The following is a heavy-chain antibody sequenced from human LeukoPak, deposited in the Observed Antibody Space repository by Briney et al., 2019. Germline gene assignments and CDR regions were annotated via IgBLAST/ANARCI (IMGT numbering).Heavy chain of an antibody. CDR3: ARIIAAAGTFPYYFDY. CDR2: IYYSGST. J-gene: IGHJ4*02. Sequence: SQTLSLTCTVSGGSISSGGYYWSWIRQHPGKGLEWIGYIYYSGSTYYNPSLKSRVTISVDTSKNQFSLKLSSVTAADTAVYYCARIIAAAGTFPYYFDYWGQGTLVTVSS. CDR1: GGSISSGGYY. D-gene: IGHD6-13*01. V-gene: IGHV4-31*03.